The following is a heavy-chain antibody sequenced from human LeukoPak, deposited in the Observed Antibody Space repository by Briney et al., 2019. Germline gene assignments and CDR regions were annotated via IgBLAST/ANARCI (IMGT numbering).Heavy chain of an antibody. D-gene: IGHD3-22*01. CDR2: INHSGST. CDR3: ARGAYYYDSSGYLMNYFDY. Sequence: SETLSLTCAVYGGSFSGYYWSWIRQPPGKALEWIGEINHSGSTNYNPSLKSRVTISVDTSKNQFSLKLSSVTAADTAVYYCARGAYYYDSSGYLMNYFDYWGQGTLVTVSS. CDR1: GGSFSGYY. J-gene: IGHJ4*02. V-gene: IGHV4-34*01.